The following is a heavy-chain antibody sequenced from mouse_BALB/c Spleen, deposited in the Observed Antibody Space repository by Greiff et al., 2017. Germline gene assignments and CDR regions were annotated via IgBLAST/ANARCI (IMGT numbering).Heavy chain of an antibody. V-gene: IGHV5-4*02. J-gene: IGHJ3*01. CDR1: GFTFSDYY. Sequence: EVKLMESGGGLVKPGGSLKLSCAASGFTFSDYYMYWVRQTPEKRLEWVATISDGGSYTYYPDTVKGRFTISRDNAKNTLYLQMSSLKSEDTAMYYCARHGLNWAWFAYWGQGTLVTVSA. D-gene: IGHD1-3*01. CDR3: ARHGLNWAWFAY. CDR2: ISDGGSYT.